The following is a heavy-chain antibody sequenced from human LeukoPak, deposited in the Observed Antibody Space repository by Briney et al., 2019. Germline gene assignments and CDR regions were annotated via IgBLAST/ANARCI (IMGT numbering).Heavy chain of an antibody. V-gene: IGHV4-59*01. D-gene: IGHD3-10*01. Sequence: SETLSLTCTVSGGSISSYYWSWIRQPPGKGLEWIGYIYYSGSTNYNPSPKSRVTISVDTSKNQFSLKLSSVTAADTAVYYCARYYYGSGSYRHYFDYWGQGTLVTVSS. CDR2: IYYSGST. CDR3: ARYYYGSGSYRHYFDY. CDR1: GGSISSYY. J-gene: IGHJ4*02.